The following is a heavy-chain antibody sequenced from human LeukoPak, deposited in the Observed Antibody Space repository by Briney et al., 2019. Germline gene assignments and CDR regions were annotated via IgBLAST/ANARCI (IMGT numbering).Heavy chain of an antibody. CDR2: ISSSSSTI. D-gene: IGHD6-6*01. CDR1: GFTLSSYS. V-gene: IGHV3-48*01. J-gene: IGHJ4*02. CDR3: ARDTSRYSSSATFDY. Sequence: GGSLRLSCAASGFTLSSYSMNWVRQAPGKGLEWVPYISSSSSTIYYADSVKGRFTISRDNAKNSLYLQMNSLRAEDTAVYYCARDTSRYSSSATFDYWGQGTLVTVSS.